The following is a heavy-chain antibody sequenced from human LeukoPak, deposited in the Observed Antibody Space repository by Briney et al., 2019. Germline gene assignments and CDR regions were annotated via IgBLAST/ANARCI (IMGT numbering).Heavy chain of an antibody. J-gene: IGHJ5*02. Sequence: ASVKVSCKASGGTFSSYAISWVRQAPGQGLEWMGGIIPIFGTANYAQKFQGRVTITTDESTSTAYMELSSLRSEDTAGYYCARDYYYDSSGYYFLFDPWGQGTLVTVSS. V-gene: IGHV1-69*05. D-gene: IGHD3-22*01. CDR2: IIPIFGTA. CDR1: GGTFSSYA. CDR3: ARDYYYDSSGYYFLFDP.